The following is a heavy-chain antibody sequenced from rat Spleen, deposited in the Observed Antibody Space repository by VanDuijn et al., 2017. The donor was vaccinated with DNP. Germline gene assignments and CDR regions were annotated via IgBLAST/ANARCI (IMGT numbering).Heavy chain of an antibody. J-gene: IGHJ2*01. D-gene: IGHD4-5*01. V-gene: IGHV5-25*01. Sequence: EVQLVGSDGGLVQPGRSLKVSCAASGFTFSDYYMAWVRQAPTKGLEWVASISTGGGNTYYRDSVKGRFTISRANAQNTLFLEMNSLSSEDTATYYCARGVTRFDYWGQGVMVTVSS. CDR3: ARGVTRFDY. CDR2: ISTGGGNT. CDR1: GFTFSDYY.